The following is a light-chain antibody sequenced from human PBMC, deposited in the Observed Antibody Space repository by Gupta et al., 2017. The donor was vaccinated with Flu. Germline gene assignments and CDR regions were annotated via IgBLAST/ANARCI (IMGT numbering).Light chain of an antibody. CDR2: DVS. J-gene: IGLJ1*01. Sequence: FVLTQPPSLSVTPGPPSRITCGGDKIGSESVHWYQQKPGQAPVVVVYDVSDRPSWVPERFSGSKSGNTATLTISRVEAGDEAAYYCQLWDYQSDYPLSVFGTGTKLTVL. CDR1: KIGSES. V-gene: IGLV3-21*02. CDR3: QLWDYQSDYPLSV.